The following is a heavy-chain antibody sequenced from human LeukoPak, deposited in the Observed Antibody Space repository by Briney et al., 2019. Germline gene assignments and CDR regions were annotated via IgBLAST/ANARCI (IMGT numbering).Heavy chain of an antibody. CDR3: AMGVGAPEDLAVAADFDY. J-gene: IGHJ4*02. CDR1: GYTFTSYD. D-gene: IGHD6-19*01. V-gene: IGHV1-69*06. CDR2: IIPIFGTA. Sequence: SVKVSCKASGYTFTSYDINWVRQAPGQGLEWMGGIIPIFGTANYAQKFQGRVTITADKSASTAYMELSSLRSEDTAVYYCAMGVGAPEDLAVAADFDYWGQGTLVTVSS.